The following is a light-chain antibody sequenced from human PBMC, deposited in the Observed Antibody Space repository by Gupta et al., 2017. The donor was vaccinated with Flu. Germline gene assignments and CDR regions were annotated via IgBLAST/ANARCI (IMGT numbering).Light chain of an antibody. Sequence: EIVMTQSPATLSASPGERATLSCRASQTVRNNLAWFQQRPGQAPRLLIYGAFTRATGIPARFNGSGSGTEFTLIIDILHSEDFAVYYCQQDNKWPRTFGQGTTVEMK. CDR3: QQDNKWPRT. V-gene: IGKV3-15*01. CDR2: GAF. CDR1: QTVRNN. J-gene: IGKJ1*01.